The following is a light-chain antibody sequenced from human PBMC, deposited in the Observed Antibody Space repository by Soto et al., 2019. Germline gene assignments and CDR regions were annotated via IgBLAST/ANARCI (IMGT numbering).Light chain of an antibody. CDR1: SSDVGGCRY. V-gene: IGLV2-14*01. Sequence: QSVLTQPASVSGSPGQSITISCTGTSSDVGGCRYVSWFQQHPGKAPKVVIYEVSNRPSGVSNRFSGSKSGNTASLTVSGLQAQAEADYYCTSCTSNYDLIFGGGTK. CDR2: EVS. CDR3: TSCTSNYDLI. J-gene: IGLJ2*01.